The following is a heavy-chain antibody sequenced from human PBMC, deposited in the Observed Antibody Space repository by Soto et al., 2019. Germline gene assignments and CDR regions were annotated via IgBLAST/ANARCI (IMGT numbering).Heavy chain of an antibody. J-gene: IGHJ4*02. CDR2: ISSSSSYT. Sequence: QVQLVESGGGLVKPGGSLRLSCAASGFTFSDYYMSWIRQAPGKGLEWVSYISSSSSYTNYADSVKGRFTISRDNAKNSLYLQMNSLRAEDTAVYYCARAMYYYDSSGYYSGYWGQGTLVTVSS. CDR3: ARAMYYYDSSGYYSGY. D-gene: IGHD3-22*01. V-gene: IGHV3-11*06. CDR1: GFTFSDYY.